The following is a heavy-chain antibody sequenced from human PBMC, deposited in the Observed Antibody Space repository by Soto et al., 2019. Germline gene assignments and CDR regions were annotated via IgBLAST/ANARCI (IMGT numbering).Heavy chain of an antibody. J-gene: IGHJ4*02. V-gene: IGHV1-2*04. CDR1: GYTFTDYK. CDR2: VDPNGGGT. CDR3: ATWVDYGDYEGFDF. D-gene: IGHD4-17*01. Sequence: QVQLLQSGAEVKEPGASVKVSCKTSGYTFTDYKLHWVRQAPGQGLEWMGWVDPNGGGTNSAQKLKGSDTMTRDTCIETDYLERNRLTPNVPATYFCATWVDYGDYEGFDFWGQGTLVTVSS.